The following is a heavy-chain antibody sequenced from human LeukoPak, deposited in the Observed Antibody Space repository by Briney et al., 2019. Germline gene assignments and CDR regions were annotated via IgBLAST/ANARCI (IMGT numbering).Heavy chain of an antibody. Sequence: PSETLSLTCPVSGGSVSSSRYYWGWIRQPPGKGLEWIGSIYYSGSTYYNPSLKSRVTISVDTSKNQFSLKLSSVTAADTAVYYCAGVPGARLGELSLPFDYWGQGTLVTVSS. CDR2: IYYSGST. CDR1: GGSVSSSRYY. J-gene: IGHJ4*02. CDR3: AGVPGARLGELSLPFDY. V-gene: IGHV4-39*01. D-gene: IGHD3-16*02.